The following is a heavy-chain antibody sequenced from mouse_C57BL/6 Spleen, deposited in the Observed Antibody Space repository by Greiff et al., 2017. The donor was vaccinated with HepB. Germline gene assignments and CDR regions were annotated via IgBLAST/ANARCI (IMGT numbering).Heavy chain of an antibody. J-gene: IGHJ4*01. CDR3: ARCITTVVATGGAMDY. D-gene: IGHD1-1*01. Sequence: QVQLQQSGAELVRPGASVKLSCKASGYTFTDYYINWVKQRPGQGLEWIARIYPGSGNTYYNEKFKGKATLTAEKSSSTAYMQLSSLTSEDSAVYFCARCITTVVATGGAMDYWGQGTSVTVSS. CDR1: GYTFTDYY. CDR2: IYPGSGNT. V-gene: IGHV1-76*01.